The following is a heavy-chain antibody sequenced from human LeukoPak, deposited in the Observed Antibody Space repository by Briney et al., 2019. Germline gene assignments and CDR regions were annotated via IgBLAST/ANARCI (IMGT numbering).Heavy chain of an antibody. J-gene: IGHJ4*02. CDR3: ASGTPTVVTPPCFDY. CDR1: GYSISTGYY. CDR2: IYHSGTT. D-gene: IGHD4-23*01. V-gene: IGHV4-38-2*01. Sequence: SETLSLTCAVSGYSISTGYYWGWIRQPPGKGLEWIGSIYHSGTTYYNPSLKSRVTISVDTSKNQFSLKLSSVTAADTAVYYCASGTPTVVTPPCFDYWGQGTLVTVSS.